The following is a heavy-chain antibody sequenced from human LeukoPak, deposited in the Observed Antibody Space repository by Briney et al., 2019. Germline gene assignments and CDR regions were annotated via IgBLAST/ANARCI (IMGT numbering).Heavy chain of an antibody. CDR2: IRYDGSNK. CDR1: GFTFSSYG. Sequence: GGSLRLSCAASGFTFSSYGMHWVRQAPGKGLEWVAFIRYDGSNKYYADSVKGRFTISRDNSKNTLYLQMNSLRAEDTAVYYCAKVKVNYYDSTSYFDYWGQGTLVTVSS. D-gene: IGHD3-22*01. V-gene: IGHV3-30*02. CDR3: AKVKVNYYDSTSYFDY. J-gene: IGHJ4*02.